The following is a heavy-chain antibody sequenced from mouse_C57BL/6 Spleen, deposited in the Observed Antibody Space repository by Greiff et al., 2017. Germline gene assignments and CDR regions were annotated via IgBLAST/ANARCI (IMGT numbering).Heavy chain of an antibody. CDR2: ISYDGSN. V-gene: IGHV3-6*01. CDR1: GYSITSGYY. Sequence: VQLQQSGPGLVKPSQSLSLTCSVTGYSITSGYYWNWIRQFPGNKLEWMGYISYDGSNNYNPSLKNRISITRDTSKNQFFLKLNSVTSEDTATYYFAREETYSYYAMDYWGQGTSVTVSS. J-gene: IGHJ4*01. D-gene: IGHD2-12*01. CDR3: AREETYSYYAMDY.